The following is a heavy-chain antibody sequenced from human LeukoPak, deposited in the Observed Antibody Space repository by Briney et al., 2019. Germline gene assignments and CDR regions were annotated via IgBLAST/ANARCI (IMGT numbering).Heavy chain of an antibody. J-gene: IGHJ4*02. Sequence: SVKVSCKASVGTFSSYAISWVRQAPGQGLEWVGGIIPIFGTANYAQKFQGRVTITADESTSTAYMELSSLRSEDTAVYYCAGEGQRGYSYGTIDYWGQGTLVTVSS. V-gene: IGHV1-69*13. CDR2: IIPIFGTA. CDR1: VGTFSSYA. CDR3: AGEGQRGYSYGTIDY. D-gene: IGHD5-18*01.